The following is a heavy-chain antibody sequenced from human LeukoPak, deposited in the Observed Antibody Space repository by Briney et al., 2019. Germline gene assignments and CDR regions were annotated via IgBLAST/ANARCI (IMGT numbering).Heavy chain of an antibody. CDR3: TTGPGPTSDS. CDR1: GFTFTNAW. V-gene: IGHV3-15*01. J-gene: IGHJ4*02. CDR2: IRSKTDGGTT. Sequence: GGSLRLSCAASGFTFTNAWMSWVRQAPGKGLEWVGRIRSKTDGGTTDYAVPVKGRFTISRDDSKNTLYLQMHSLKTEDTAVYYCTTGPGPTSDSWGQGTLVTVSS.